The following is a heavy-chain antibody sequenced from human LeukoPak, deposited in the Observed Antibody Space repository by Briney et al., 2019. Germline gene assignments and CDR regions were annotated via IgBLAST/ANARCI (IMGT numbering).Heavy chain of an antibody. Sequence: ASVKVSCKASGYTFTGYYMHWVRQAPGQGLEWMGWINPNSGGTNYAQKFQGRVTMTRDTSISTAYMELSRLRSDDTAVYYCARDPTIYCGGDCYYYYYGMDVWGQGTTVTVSS. CDR3: ARDPTIYCGGDCYYYYYGMDV. CDR2: INPNSGGT. CDR1: GYTFTGYY. V-gene: IGHV1-2*02. J-gene: IGHJ6*02. D-gene: IGHD2-21*02.